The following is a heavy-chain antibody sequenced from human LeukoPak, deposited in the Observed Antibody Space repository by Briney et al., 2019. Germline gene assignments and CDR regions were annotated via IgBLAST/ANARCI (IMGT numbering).Heavy chain of an antibody. J-gene: IGHJ5*02. CDR1: GFTFSDYS. D-gene: IGHD1-7*01. CDR2: ISGSSSYI. CDR3: AKVPNWNYLWFDP. V-gene: IGHV3-21*01. Sequence: GGSLRLSCAASGFTFSDYSMNWVRQAPGKGLEWVSSISGSSSYIYYADSVKGRFTISRDNARNSLYLQMNSLRAEDTALYYCAKVPNWNYLWFDPWGQGTLVTVSS.